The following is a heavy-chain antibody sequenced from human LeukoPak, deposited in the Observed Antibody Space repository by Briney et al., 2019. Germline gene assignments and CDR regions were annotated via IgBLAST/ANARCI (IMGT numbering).Heavy chain of an antibody. J-gene: IGHJ4*02. CDR1: GFTFSSYG. Sequence: GGSLRLSCAASGFTFSSYGMHWVRQAPGKGLEYVSAISSNGGSTYYANSVKGRFTISRDNSKNTLYLQMGSLRAEDMAVYYCARGRTFDWLLLGYWGQGTLVTVSS. V-gene: IGHV3-64*01. CDR2: ISSNGGST. CDR3: ARGRTFDWLLLGY. D-gene: IGHD3-9*01.